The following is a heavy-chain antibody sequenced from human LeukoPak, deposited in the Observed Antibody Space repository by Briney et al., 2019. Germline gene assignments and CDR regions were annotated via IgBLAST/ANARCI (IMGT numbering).Heavy chain of an antibody. CDR2: ISYDGSNK. CDR3: AKQQLWLPRNWFDP. D-gene: IGHD5-18*01. Sequence: GGSLRLSCAASGFTFSSYAMHWVRQAPGKGLEWVAVISYDGSNKYYADSVKGRFTISRDNSKNTLYLQMNSLRAEDTAVYYCAKQQLWLPRNWFDPWGQGTLVTVSS. CDR1: GFTFSSYA. J-gene: IGHJ5*02. V-gene: IGHV3-30-3*02.